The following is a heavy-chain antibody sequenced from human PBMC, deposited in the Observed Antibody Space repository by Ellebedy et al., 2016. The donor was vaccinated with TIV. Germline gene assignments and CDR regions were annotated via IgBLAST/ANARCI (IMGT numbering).Heavy chain of an antibody. CDR3: ARSIVGATSECDY. D-gene: IGHD1-26*01. CDR1: GGSISSYY. V-gene: IGHV4-59*08. J-gene: IGHJ4*02. Sequence: MPSETLSLTCTVSGGSISSYYWSWIRQPPGKGLEWIGYIYYSGSTNYNPSLKSRVTISVDTSKNQFCLKLGSVTAADTAVYYCARSIVGATSECDYWGQGTLVTVSS. CDR2: IYYSGST.